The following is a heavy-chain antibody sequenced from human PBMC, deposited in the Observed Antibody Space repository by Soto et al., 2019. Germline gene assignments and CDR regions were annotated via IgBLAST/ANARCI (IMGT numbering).Heavy chain of an antibody. CDR3: ARNLAVAGNYFDY. CDR2: IREDGSEK. Sequence: EVQLVESGGDLVQSGGSLRLSCAASGFTFSTYWMSWFRQAPGKGLEWVANIREDGSEKNYVDSVKGRFTISRDNTKNSLSLQMNSLRAEDTALYYCARNLAVAGNYFDYWGQGTLVTVSS. V-gene: IGHV3-7*01. D-gene: IGHD6-19*01. CDR1: GFTFSTYW. J-gene: IGHJ4*02.